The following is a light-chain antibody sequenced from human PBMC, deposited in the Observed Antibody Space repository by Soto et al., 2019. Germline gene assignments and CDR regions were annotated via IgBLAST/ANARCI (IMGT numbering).Light chain of an antibody. CDR3: QEFNNYPLT. J-gene: IGKJ4*01. CDR1: QGVSSA. Sequence: AIQLTQSPSSLSASVGDRVTITCRASQGVSSALAWYQQKPGKAPKLLIYDASSLESRVPSRFIGSGSRTDFALTISSLQPEDFATYDCQEFNNYPLTFGGGTKVDIK. CDR2: DAS. V-gene: IGKV1D-13*01.